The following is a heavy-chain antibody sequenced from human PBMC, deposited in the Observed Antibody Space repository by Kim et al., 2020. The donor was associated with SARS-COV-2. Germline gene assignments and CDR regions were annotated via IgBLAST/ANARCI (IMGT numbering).Heavy chain of an antibody. J-gene: IGHJ4*02. CDR2: IFPGDSDI. CDR3: ARSRGVIHYYFDY. CDR1: GYRFTNYW. D-gene: IGHD3-10*01. Sequence: GESLKISRKGFGYRFTNYWIGWVRQMPGKGLEWMGIIFPGDSDIKYNPSFEGQVTISADNSISTAYLQWKSLKASDTAMYFCARSRGVIHYYFDYWGQGTLVSVSS. V-gene: IGHV5-51*01.